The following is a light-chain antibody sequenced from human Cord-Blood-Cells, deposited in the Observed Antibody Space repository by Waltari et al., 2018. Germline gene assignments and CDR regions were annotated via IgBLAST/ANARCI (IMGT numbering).Light chain of an antibody. CDR3: SSYAGSNTLG. V-gene: IGLV2-8*01. Sequence: QSALTQPPSASGSPGQSVTISCTGTSSDVGGYNYVSWYQQHPGKAPKLMIYEVSKRPSGVPVHFSVSKSGTTASLTGPGLQAEDEADYYCSSYAGSNTLGYGGGTKLTLL. CDR1: SSDVGGYNY. J-gene: IGLJ2*01. CDR2: EVS.